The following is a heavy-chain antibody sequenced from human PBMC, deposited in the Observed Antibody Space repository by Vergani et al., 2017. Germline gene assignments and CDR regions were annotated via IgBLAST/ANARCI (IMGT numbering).Heavy chain of an antibody. CDR1: GFTFNSYT. D-gene: IGHD3-3*01. V-gene: IGHV1-69*09. J-gene: IGHJ5*02. CDR3: AREGRGILEGTLVNWFDP. CDR2: IIPIRGIA. Sequence: VQLVESGGGLVQPGRSLRLSCAASGFTFNSYTISWVRQAPGQGLEWVGRIIPIRGIANYSQKFQGRVTITADKSTSTAYMELSSLRSEDTAVYYCAREGRGILEGTLVNWFDPWGQGTLVTVSS.